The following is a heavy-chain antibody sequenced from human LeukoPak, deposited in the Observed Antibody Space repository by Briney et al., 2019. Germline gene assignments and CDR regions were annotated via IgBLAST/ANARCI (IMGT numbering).Heavy chain of an antibody. V-gene: IGHV1-18*01. Sequence: ASVKVSCKASGYTFTSYGISWVRQAPGQGLQWMGWISAYNGNTNYAQKLQGRVTMTRDMSISTAYLELSRLRSDDTAVYYCAREGQFGGFDHRGQGTLVTVSS. CDR1: GYTFTSYG. D-gene: IGHD3-16*01. CDR2: ISAYNGNT. J-gene: IGHJ4*02. CDR3: AREGQFGGFDH.